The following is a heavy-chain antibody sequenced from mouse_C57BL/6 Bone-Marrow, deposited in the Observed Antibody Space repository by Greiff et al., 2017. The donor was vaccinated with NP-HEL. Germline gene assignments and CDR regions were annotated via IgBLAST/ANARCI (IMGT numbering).Heavy chain of an antibody. CDR3: TRIPTIYYYGSSYPFAY. V-gene: IGHV1-15*01. Sequence: VKLMESGAELVRPGASVTLSCKASGYTFTDYEMHWVKQTPVHGLEWIGAIDPETGGTAYNQKFKGKAILTADKSSSTAYMELRSLTSEDSAVYYCTRIPTIYYYGSSYPFAYWGQGTLVTVSA. J-gene: IGHJ3*01. CDR1: GYTFTDYE. D-gene: IGHD1-1*01. CDR2: IDPETGGT.